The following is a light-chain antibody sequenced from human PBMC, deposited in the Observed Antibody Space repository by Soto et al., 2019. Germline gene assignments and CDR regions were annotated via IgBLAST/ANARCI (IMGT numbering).Light chain of an antibody. CDR3: QQYTGYSQWT. CDR2: DAS. Sequence: EIQMTQSPSTLSAAVGDRVTITCPASQTISKWLAWYQQKPGQAPKLLIYDASTLESGVPSRFSGSGAGTDFSLTISSLQPVDFAAYYCQQYTGYSQWTFGPGTKVDIK. V-gene: IGKV1-5*01. CDR1: QTISKW. J-gene: IGKJ1*01.